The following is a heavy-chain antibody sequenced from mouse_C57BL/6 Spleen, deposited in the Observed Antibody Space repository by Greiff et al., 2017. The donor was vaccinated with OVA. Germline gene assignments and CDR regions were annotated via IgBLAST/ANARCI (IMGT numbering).Heavy chain of an antibody. V-gene: IGHV3-6*01. Sequence: EVKLLESGPGLVKPSQSLSLTCSVTGYSITSGYYWNWIRQFPGNKLEWMGYISYDGSNNYNPSLKNRISITRDTSKNQFFLKLNSVTTEDTATYYCARDGTTVVEGYFDVWGTGTTVTVPS. J-gene: IGHJ1*03. D-gene: IGHD1-1*01. CDR1: GYSITSGYY. CDR2: ISYDGSN. CDR3: ARDGTTVVEGYFDV.